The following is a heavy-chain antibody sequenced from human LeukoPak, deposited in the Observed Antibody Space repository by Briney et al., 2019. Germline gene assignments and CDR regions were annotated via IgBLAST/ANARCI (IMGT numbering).Heavy chain of an antibody. CDR3: ARVGQSGYCSGGSCYSWFDP. CDR1: GYTLTELS. J-gene: IGHJ5*02. V-gene: IGHV1-24*01. CDR2: FDPEDGET. Sequence: ASVKVSCKVSGYTLTELSMHWVRQAPGKGLEWMGGFDPEDGETIYAQKFQGRVTMTEDTSTDTAYMELSSLRSEDTAVYYCARVGQSGYCSGGSCYSWFDPWGQGTLVTVSS. D-gene: IGHD2-15*01.